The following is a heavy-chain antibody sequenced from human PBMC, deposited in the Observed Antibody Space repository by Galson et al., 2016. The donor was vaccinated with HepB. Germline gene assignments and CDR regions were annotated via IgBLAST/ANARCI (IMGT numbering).Heavy chain of an antibody. Sequence: SLRLSCAASEFTFSTYGMHWVRQAPGKGLEWVALIWHDGSNTYYADSVKGRFTISRDNPKNTLYLQMNSLKVEDTVVCYCAREMHVAAAAAFDFWGRGTLVTVSS. CDR1: EFTFSTYG. V-gene: IGHV3-33*01. D-gene: IGHD6-13*01. J-gene: IGHJ4*02. CDR3: AREMHVAAAAAFDF. CDR2: IWHDGSNT.